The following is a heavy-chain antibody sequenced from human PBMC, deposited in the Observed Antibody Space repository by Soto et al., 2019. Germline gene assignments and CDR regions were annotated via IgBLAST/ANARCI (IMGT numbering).Heavy chain of an antibody. V-gene: IGHV4-34*01. CDR1: GGSFSGYY. CDR2: INHSGST. CDR3: ARGPRYSRYYYYYYGMDV. Sequence: ASETLSLTCAVYGGSFSGYYWSWIRQPPGKGLEWIGEINHSGSTNYNPSLKSRVTISVDTSKNQFSLKLSSVTAADTAVYYCARGPRYSRYYYYYYGMDVWGQGTTVTVSS. D-gene: IGHD6-13*01. J-gene: IGHJ6*02.